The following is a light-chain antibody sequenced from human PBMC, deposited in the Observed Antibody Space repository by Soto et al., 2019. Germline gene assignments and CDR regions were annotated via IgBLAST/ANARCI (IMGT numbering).Light chain of an antibody. J-gene: IGKJ1*01. CDR2: WAS. V-gene: IGKV4-1*01. CDR1: QSVLYSSNNKNY. CDR3: HQYYRPWT. Sequence: DIVMTQSPDSLAVSLGERATINCKSSQSVLYSSNNKNYLAWYQQKPGQPPKLLIYWASTRESGVPDRFSGSGSGTDFTLTISSLQAEAVAVYYWHQYYRPWTFGQGTKVEIK.